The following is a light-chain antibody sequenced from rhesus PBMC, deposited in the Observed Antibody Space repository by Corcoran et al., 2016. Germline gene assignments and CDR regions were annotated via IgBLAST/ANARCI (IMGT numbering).Light chain of an antibody. J-gene: IGKJ2*01. Sequence: EIVMTQSPATLALSPGERATLSCRASQSVSSYLAWYQQKPGQAPRLLIYGASSRATGIPDRFSGRGAGTEFTLTISSLEPEDFGVYFCLQSSNWPLYSFGQGTKVEIK. CDR1: QSVSSY. V-gene: IGKV3-24*04. CDR2: GAS. CDR3: LQSSNWPLYS.